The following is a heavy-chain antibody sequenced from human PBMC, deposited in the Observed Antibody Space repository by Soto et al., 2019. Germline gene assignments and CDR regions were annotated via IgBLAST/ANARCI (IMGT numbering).Heavy chain of an antibody. Sequence: PSETLSLTCAVYGGSFSGHSWTWIRQSPGMGLEWIGDINHSGRVNYSPSLKSRVTISLDTSKNQFSLTLSAVTAADTAMYYCSTRAYDTNGYYRFDPWGQGTLVTVSS. D-gene: IGHD3-22*01. V-gene: IGHV4-34*01. J-gene: IGHJ5*01. CDR3: STRAYDTNGYYRFDP. CDR1: GGSFSGHS. CDR2: INHSGRV.